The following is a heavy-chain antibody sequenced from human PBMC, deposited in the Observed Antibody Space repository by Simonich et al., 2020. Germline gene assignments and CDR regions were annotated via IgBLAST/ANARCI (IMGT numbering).Heavy chain of an antibody. CDR1: GYTFTSCD. CDR2: MNPNSGNT. CDR3: ARTYSGSYYYFDY. V-gene: IGHV1-8*03. D-gene: IGHD1-26*01. J-gene: IGHJ4*02. Sequence: QVQLVQSGAEVKKPGASVKVSCKASGYTFTSCDINWVRQATGQGLELMGWMNPNSGNTGYAQKFQGRVTITRNTSISTAYMELSSLRSEDTAVYYCARTYSGSYYYFDYWGQGTLVTVSS.